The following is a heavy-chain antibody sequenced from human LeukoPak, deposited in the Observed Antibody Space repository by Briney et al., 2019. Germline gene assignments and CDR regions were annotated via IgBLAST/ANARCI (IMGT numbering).Heavy chain of an antibody. V-gene: IGHV3-21*01. CDR2: ISSSSSYI. J-gene: IGHJ4*02. CDR1: GFTFSSYS. CDR3: ASTPLKQWPSPVDY. D-gene: IGHD6-19*01. Sequence: GGSLRLSCAASGFTFSSYSMNWVRQAPGKGLEWVSSISSSSSYIYYADSVKGRFTISRDNAKNSLYLQMNSLRAEDTAVYYCASTPLKQWPSPVDYWGQGTLVTVSS.